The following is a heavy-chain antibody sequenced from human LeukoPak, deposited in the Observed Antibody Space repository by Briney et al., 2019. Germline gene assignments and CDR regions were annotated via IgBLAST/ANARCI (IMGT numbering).Heavy chain of an antibody. Sequence: ASVKVSCKASGGTFSSYAISWVRQAPGQGLEWMGRIIPILGIANYAQKFQGRVTITRDTSATTAYMELSSLRSEDTAVYYCARDRWQQLVDYWGQGTLVTVSS. CDR3: ARDRWQQLVDY. CDR2: IIPILGIA. CDR1: GGTFSSYA. J-gene: IGHJ4*02. D-gene: IGHD6-13*01. V-gene: IGHV1-69*04.